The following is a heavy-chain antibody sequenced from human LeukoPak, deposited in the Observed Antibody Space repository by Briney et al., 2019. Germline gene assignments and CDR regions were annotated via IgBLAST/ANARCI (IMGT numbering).Heavy chain of an antibody. V-gene: IGHV3-30*03. J-gene: IGHJ4*02. D-gene: IGHD4-23*01. Sequence: GGSLRLSCAASGFTFSSYGMHWVRQAPGKGLEWVAVISYDGSNKYYADSVKGRFTISRDNSKNTLYLQMNSLRAEDTAVYYCAGSPGGNSFDYWGQGTLVTVSS. CDR3: AGSPGGNSFDY. CDR1: GFTFSSYG. CDR2: ISYDGSNK.